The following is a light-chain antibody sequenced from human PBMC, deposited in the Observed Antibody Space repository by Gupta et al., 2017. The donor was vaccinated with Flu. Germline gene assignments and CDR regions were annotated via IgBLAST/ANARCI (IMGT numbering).Light chain of an antibody. CDR1: KSVSGN. J-gene: IGKJ4*01. CDR3: QQYNNLPT. V-gene: IGKV3-15*01. CDR2: GAS. Sequence: EIVMTQSPATLSVSPGERATLSCRASKSVSGNLAWYQQKPGQGPRLLIFGASTRTTGIPARFSGSGSGTEFTLTISSLQSEDFAVYYCQQYNNLPTFGGGTKVEIK.